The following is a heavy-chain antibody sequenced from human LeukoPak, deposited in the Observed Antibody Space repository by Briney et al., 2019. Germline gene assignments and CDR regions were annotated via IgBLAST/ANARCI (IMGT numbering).Heavy chain of an antibody. D-gene: IGHD3-10*02. CDR2: ISGSGSTI. CDR1: GFTFSSYG. V-gene: IGHV3-48*04. J-gene: IGHJ6*04. Sequence: GGSLRLSCAASGFTFSSYGMSWVRQAPGKGLEWVSAISGSGSTIYYADSVKGRITISKDNAKNSLYLQMNSLRAEDTAVYYCAELGITMIGGVWGKGTTVTISS. CDR3: AELGITMIGGV.